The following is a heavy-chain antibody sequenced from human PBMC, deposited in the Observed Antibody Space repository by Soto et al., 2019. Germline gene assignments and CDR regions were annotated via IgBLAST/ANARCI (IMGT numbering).Heavy chain of an antibody. D-gene: IGHD6-19*01. Sequence: PGGSLRLSCAASGFTFSSYSMNWVRQAPGKGLEWVSSISSSSSYIYYADSVKGRFTISRDNAKNSLYLQMNSLRAEDTAVYYCARDRSSGWYPVDYWGQGTLVTVSS. V-gene: IGHV3-21*01. CDR2: ISSSSSYI. CDR3: ARDRSSGWYPVDY. J-gene: IGHJ4*02. CDR1: GFTFSSYS.